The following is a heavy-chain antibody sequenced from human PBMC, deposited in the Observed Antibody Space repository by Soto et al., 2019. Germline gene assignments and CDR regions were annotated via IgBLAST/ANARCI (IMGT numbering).Heavy chain of an antibody. CDR2: ISGAAHGS. CDR3: AKNPIEPVGTHFFDL. D-gene: IGHD6-13*01. Sequence: EAKLMESGGGLVQPGGSLRLSCAGSGFNLADYALAWVRQAPGKGLEWVTSISGAAHGSFTADYVRGRFTVSRDNSKGTVFLQMNNLRAEDTAVYYCAKNPIEPVGTHFFDLWGQGTLVSVSS. J-gene: IGHJ4*02. CDR1: GFNLADYA. V-gene: IGHV3-23*01.